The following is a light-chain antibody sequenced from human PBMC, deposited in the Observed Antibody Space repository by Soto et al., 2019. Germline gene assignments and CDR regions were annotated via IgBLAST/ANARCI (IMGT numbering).Light chain of an antibody. CDR2: GAS. J-gene: IGKJ1*01. Sequence: EIVMTQSPASLSVSPGGRATVSCRSSQSVSNNLAWYQQKPGRAPRLLIYGASTRATGIPARFSGSGSGTEFTLTISSLQSEDFAVYYCQQYNNWWTFGQGTKVDI. CDR3: QQYNNWWT. CDR1: QSVSNN. V-gene: IGKV3-15*01.